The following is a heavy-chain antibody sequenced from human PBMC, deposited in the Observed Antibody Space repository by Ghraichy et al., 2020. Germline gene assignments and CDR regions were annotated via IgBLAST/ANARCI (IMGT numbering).Heavy chain of an antibody. V-gene: IGHV1-3*01. D-gene: IGHD6-19*01. J-gene: IGHJ4*02. CDR3: ARGRVIAVPDY. CDR2: INAGNGNT. Sequence: ASVKVSCKASGYTFTSYAMHWVRQAPGQRLEWMGWINAGNGNTKYSQKFQGRVTITRDTSASTVYMELSSLRSEDTAVYYCARGRVIAVPDYWGQGTLVTVSS. CDR1: GYTFTSYA.